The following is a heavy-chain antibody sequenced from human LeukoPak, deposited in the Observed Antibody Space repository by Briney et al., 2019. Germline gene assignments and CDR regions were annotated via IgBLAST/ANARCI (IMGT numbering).Heavy chain of an antibody. CDR3: ARGAIAYGDYDGY. J-gene: IGHJ4*02. Sequence: GGSLRLSCAASGFTFSSYEMNWVRQAPGKGLEWVSYISSSGSTIYYADSVKGRFTISRDRAKNPLYLQMNSLRAEDTAVYYCARGAIAYGDYDGYWGQGTLVTVSS. CDR1: GFTFSSYE. V-gene: IGHV3-48*03. CDR2: ISSSGSTI. D-gene: IGHD4-17*01.